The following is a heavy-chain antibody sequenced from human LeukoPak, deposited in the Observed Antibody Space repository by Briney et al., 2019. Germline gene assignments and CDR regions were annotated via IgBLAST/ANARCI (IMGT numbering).Heavy chain of an antibody. CDR2: TRDKANSHTT. Sequence: GGSLSLSCAPSGFIFSDHYMDWVRQAPGKGLEWVGRTRDKANSHTTEYAASVKGRFTISRDDSKNSLYLQMNSLKTEDTAVYYCTRAPSGSREDYWGQGTLVTVSS. D-gene: IGHD1-26*01. CDR3: TRAPSGSREDY. CDR1: GFIFSDHY. V-gene: IGHV3-72*01. J-gene: IGHJ4*02.